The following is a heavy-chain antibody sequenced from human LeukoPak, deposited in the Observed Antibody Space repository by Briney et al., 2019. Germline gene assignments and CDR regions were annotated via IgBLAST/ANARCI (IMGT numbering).Heavy chain of an antibody. J-gene: IGHJ3*02. Sequence: ASVKVSCKASGGTFSSYAISWVRQAPGQGLEWMGGISAYNGNTNYAQKLQGRVTMTTDTSTSTAYMELRSLRSDDTAVYYCARDSVFGVVVPAAIMRHDAFDIWGQGTMVTVSS. CDR1: GGTFSSYA. D-gene: IGHD2-2*01. CDR3: ARDSVFGVVVPAAIMRHDAFDI. CDR2: ISAYNGNT. V-gene: IGHV1-18*01.